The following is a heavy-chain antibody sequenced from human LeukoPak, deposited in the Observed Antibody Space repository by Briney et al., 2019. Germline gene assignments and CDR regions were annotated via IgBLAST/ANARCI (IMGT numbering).Heavy chain of an antibody. J-gene: IGHJ4*02. CDR3: ARDGARLDY. CDR1: GFTFSSYG. D-gene: IGHD1-26*01. CDR2: IPYDGSNK. Sequence: GGSLRLSCAASGFTFSSYGMHWVRQAPGKGLEWVAFIPYDGSNKYYADSVKGRFTISRDNAKSTLYLQMNSLRAEDTAVYYCARDGARLDYWGQGTLVTVSS. V-gene: IGHV3-30*02.